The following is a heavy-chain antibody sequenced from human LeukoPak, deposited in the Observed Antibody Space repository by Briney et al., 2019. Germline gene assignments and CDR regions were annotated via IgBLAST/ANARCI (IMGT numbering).Heavy chain of an antibody. J-gene: IGHJ3*02. CDR3: ARDADWGYDAFDI. V-gene: IGHV6-1*01. CDR1: GDSVSVNSDV. CDR2: TYYKSKWYN. D-gene: IGHD7-27*01. Sequence: SQTLSLTCAISGDSVSVNSDVWNWIRQSPSRGLEWLGRTYYKSKWYNDYAVPVKSRITISPDTSKNQFSLQLNSVTPEDTAVYYCARDADWGYDAFDIWGQGTMVTVSS.